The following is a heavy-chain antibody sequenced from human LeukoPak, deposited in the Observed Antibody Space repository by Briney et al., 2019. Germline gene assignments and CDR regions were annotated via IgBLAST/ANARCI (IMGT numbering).Heavy chain of an antibody. CDR1: GDTFTGYY. CDR2: INPNSGGT. Sequence: ASVKVSCKASGDTFTGYYMHWVRQAPGQGLEWMGWINPNSGGTNYAQKFEGRVTMTRDTSISTAYMELSRLRSDDTAVYYCARDLTYYYDSSGYYLYYWGQGTLVTVSS. CDR3: ARDLTYYYDSSGYYLYY. D-gene: IGHD3-22*01. V-gene: IGHV1-2*02. J-gene: IGHJ4*02.